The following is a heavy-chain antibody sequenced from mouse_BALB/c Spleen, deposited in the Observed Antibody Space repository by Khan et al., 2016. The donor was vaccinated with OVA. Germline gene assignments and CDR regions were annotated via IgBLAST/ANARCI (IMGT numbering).Heavy chain of an antibody. CDR2: IRYDGSN. V-gene: IGHV3-6*02. Sequence: EVQLQESGPGLVKPSQSLSLTCSVTGYSITSGYYWNWIRQFPGNKLEWMDYIRYDGSNNYNPSLTNRISITRYTSKKQFFLKLNSVTTEDTATYYCARDYYGTSWYFDVWGAGTTVTGSS. CDR3: ARDYYGTSWYFDV. J-gene: IGHJ1*01. CDR1: GYSITSGYY. D-gene: IGHD1-1*01.